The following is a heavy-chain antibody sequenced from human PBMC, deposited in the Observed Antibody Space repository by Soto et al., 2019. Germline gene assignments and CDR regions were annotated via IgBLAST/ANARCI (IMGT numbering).Heavy chain of an antibody. CDR2: MSYDGSNK. D-gene: IGHD3-16*01. CDR1: GFTFSSYA. V-gene: IGHV3-30-3*01. CDR3: EGDGGAY. J-gene: IGHJ4*02. Sequence: QVQLVESGGGVVQPGRSLRLSCAASGFTFSSYAMHWVRRAPGKGLEWMAVMSYDGSNKYYADSVKGRFTISRDNSKNTLYLQMNSLRPEDRARYYCEGDGGAYWGQGTLVIVSS.